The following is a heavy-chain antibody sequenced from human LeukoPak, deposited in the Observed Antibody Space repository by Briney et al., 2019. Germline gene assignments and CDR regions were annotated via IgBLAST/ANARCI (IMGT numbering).Heavy chain of an antibody. D-gene: IGHD3-16*01. CDR1: GLTFSDFT. J-gene: IGHJ6*02. Sequence: GGSLRLSCAASGLTFSDFTMNWVRQAPGKGLEWVSSISPSGTYISYMDSLKGRFTISRDNAKSSLYLQMNNLRVEDTGLYYCARDREGSGRFGTDVWGQGTTVTVSS. CDR3: ARDREGSGRFGTDV. V-gene: IGHV3-21*06. CDR2: ISPSGTYI.